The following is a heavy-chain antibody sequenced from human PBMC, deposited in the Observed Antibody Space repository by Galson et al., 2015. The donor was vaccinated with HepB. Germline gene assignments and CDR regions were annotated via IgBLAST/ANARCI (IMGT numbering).Heavy chain of an antibody. J-gene: IGHJ4*02. CDR1: GGSISSGSYY. CDR2: IYSSGST. Sequence: TLSLTCTVSGGSISSGSYYWSWVRQPAGGGLEWIGRIYSSGSTNYNPSLTSRVTMSVDTSKNQFSLNLSSVTAADTAVYYCARGSLAAAGIFDYWGQGTLVTVSS. V-gene: IGHV4-61*02. D-gene: IGHD6-13*01. CDR3: ARGSLAAAGIFDY.